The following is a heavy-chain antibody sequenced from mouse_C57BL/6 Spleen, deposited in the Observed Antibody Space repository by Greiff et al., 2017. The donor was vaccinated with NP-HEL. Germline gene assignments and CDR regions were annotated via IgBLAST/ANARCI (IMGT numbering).Heavy chain of an antibody. Sequence: VQLQQSGAELVRPGASVKLSCKASGYTFTDYYINWVKQRPGQGLEWIARIYPGSGNTYYNEKFKGKATLTAEKSSSTAYMQLSSLTSEDSAIYFCARWGDYDGGYFDVWGTGTTVTVSA. CDR1: GYTFTDYY. V-gene: IGHV1-76*01. J-gene: IGHJ1*03. CDR2: IYPGSGNT. D-gene: IGHD2-4*01. CDR3: ARWGDYDGGYFDV.